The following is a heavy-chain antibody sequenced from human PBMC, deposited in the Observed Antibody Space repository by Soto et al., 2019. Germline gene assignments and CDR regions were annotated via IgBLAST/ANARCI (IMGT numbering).Heavy chain of an antibody. CDR2: INPCNASP. D-gene: IGHD3-10*01. V-gene: IGHV1-46*01. CDR3: ARGSSSGSGGTGVLNV. CDR1: GYTFTKHY. Sequence: QVQLAQSGAEVKKPGASVKVSCQASGYTFTKHYMHWVRQAPGQGLEWMGVINPCNASPRYAQKFQGRVTVTSDTSASTVCMELTSLTSDDTAVYYCARGSSSGSGGTGVLNVWGQGTMVTVSS. J-gene: IGHJ3*01.